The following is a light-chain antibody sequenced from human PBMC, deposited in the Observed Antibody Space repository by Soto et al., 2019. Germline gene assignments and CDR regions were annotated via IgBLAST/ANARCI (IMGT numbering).Light chain of an antibody. CDR2: YDS. J-gene: IGLJ2*01. CDR3: QVWDSSSDHVV. Sequence: VVTQPPSVSVAPGKTARITCGGNNIGSKSVHWYQQKPGQAPVLVIYYDSDRPSGIPERFSGSNSGNTATLTISRVEAGDGADYYCQVWDSSSDHVVFGGGTKLTVL. CDR1: NIGSKS. V-gene: IGLV3-21*04.